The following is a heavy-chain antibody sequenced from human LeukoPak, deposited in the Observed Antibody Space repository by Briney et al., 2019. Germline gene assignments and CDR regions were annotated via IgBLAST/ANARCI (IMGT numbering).Heavy chain of an antibody. CDR3: AKDLGDSSRGENWFDP. J-gene: IGHJ5*02. D-gene: IGHD6-13*01. CDR1: GFTFSSYG. V-gene: IGHV3-30*18. Sequence: GRSLRLSCAASGFTFSSYGMHWVRQAPGKGLEWVAVISYDGSNKYYADSVKGRFTISRDNSKNTLYLQMNSLRAEDTAVYYCAKDLGDSSRGENWFDPWGQGTQVTVSS. CDR2: ISYDGSNK.